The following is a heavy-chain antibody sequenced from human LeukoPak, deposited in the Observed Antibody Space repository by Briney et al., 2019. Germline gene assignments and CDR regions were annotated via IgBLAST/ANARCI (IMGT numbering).Heavy chain of an antibody. D-gene: IGHD4-17*01. J-gene: IGHJ2*01. Sequence: GGSLRLSCAASGFTFSSYGMHWVRQAPGKGLEWVAFIRYDGSNKYYVDSVKGRFTISRDNSKNTLYLQMNSLRAEDTAVYYCAKDRAVTGYFDLWGRGTLVTVSS. CDR3: AKDRAVTGYFDL. CDR2: IRYDGSNK. CDR1: GFTFSSYG. V-gene: IGHV3-30*02.